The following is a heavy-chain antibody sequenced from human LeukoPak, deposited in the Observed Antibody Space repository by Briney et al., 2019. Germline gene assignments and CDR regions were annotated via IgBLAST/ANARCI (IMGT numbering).Heavy chain of an antibody. D-gene: IGHD3-10*01. CDR1: GFTFSSYA. CDR3: AKANTGDYYYYYMDV. Sequence: GGSLRLSCAASGFTFSSYAMSWVRQAPGMGLEWVSAISGSGGSTYYADSVKGRFTISRDNSKNTLYLQMNSLRAEDTAVYYCAKANTGDYYYYYMDVWGKGTTVTVSS. V-gene: IGHV3-23*01. CDR2: ISGSGGST. J-gene: IGHJ6*03.